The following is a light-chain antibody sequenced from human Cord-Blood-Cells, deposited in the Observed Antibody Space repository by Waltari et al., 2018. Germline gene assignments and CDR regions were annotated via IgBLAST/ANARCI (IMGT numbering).Light chain of an antibody. J-gene: IGKJ1*01. CDR1: QSVSSI. Sequence: EIVITQSPATLSVSPGERATLPSRASQSVSSILAWYQQKPGQAPRLLIYGASTRATGIPTRFSGSWSGTEFTLTISSLQSEDFAVYCCQQYNNWPTFGQGTKVEIK. V-gene: IGKV3-15*01. CDR2: GAS. CDR3: QQYNNWPT.